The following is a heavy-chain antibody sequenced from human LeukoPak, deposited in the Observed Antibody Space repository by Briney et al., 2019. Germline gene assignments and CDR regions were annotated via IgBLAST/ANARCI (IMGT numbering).Heavy chain of an antibody. CDR2: IYYSRST. CDR1: GASISSAY. CDR3: ARRVPGGFVDS. D-gene: IGHD2-8*02. V-gene: IGHV4-59*08. J-gene: IGHJ4*02. Sequence: SETLSLTCAVSGASISSAYWICIRQPPGKGLEWIGYIYYSRSTNYNPSLKSRVTISVDTSKTQFSLRLSSVTAADTPMYFCARRVPGGFVDSWGQGTLVTV.